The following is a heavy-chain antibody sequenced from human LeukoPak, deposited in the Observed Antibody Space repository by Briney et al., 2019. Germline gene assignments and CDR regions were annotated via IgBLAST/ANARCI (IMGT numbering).Heavy chain of an antibody. J-gene: IGHJ5*02. CDR2: IYHSGST. D-gene: IGHD3-10*01. Sequence: SETLSLTCTVSGYSISSGHYWGWVRQPPGKGLEWIGNIYHSGSTFYNPSLKSRVTISVDTSKNQFSLKLSSVTAADTALYYCARDLNNRGWFDPWGQGTLVTVSS. CDR1: GYSISSGHY. CDR3: ARDLNNRGWFDP. V-gene: IGHV4-38-2*02.